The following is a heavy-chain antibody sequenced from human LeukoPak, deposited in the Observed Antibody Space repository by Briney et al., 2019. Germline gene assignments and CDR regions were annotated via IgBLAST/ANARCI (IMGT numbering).Heavy chain of an antibody. CDR1: GFTVSSNY. CDR2: IYSGGST. J-gene: IGHJ5*02. D-gene: IGHD3-16*01. Sequence: GGSLRLSCAASGFTVSSNYMSWVRQAPGKGLEWVSVIYSGGSTYYADSVKGRFTISRDNSKNTLYLQMNSLRAEDTAVYYCARDPSRGSGWFDPWGQGTLVTVSS. V-gene: IGHV3-53*01. CDR3: ARDPSRGSGWFDP.